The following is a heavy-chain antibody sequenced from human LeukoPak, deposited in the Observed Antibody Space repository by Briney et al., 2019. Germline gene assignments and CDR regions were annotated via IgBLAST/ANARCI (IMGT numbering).Heavy chain of an antibody. Sequence: PGGSLRLSCAASGFTFSSYAMHWVRQAPGKGLEWVAVISYDGSNKYYADSVKGRFTISRDSSKNTLYLQMNSLRAEDTVVYYCARSLYYYGSGGEDYWGQGTLVTVSS. CDR2: ISYDGSNK. CDR3: ARSLYYYGSGGEDY. V-gene: IGHV3-30-3*01. CDR1: GFTFSSYA. D-gene: IGHD3-10*01. J-gene: IGHJ4*02.